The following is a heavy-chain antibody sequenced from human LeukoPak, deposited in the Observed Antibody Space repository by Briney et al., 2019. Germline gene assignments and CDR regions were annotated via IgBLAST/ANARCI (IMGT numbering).Heavy chain of an antibody. J-gene: IGHJ4*02. Sequence: GGSLRLSCAASGFTFSSYSMNWVRQAPGKGLEWVSGISPRGDITYYTDSVKGRFTVSRDNFKNTVHLQVNSLRAEDTAVYYCAGDKTTGGWYEFDYWGQGTLVTVSS. CDR1: GFTFSSYS. V-gene: IGHV3-23*01. CDR3: AGDKTTGGWYEFDY. D-gene: IGHD6-19*01. CDR2: ISPRGDIT.